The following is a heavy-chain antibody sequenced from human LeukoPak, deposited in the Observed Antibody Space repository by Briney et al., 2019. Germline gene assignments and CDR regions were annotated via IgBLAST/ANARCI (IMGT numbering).Heavy chain of an antibody. D-gene: IGHD4-17*01. CDR1: GGSISSHY. Sequence: SETLSLTCTVSGGSISSHYWSWIRQPPGKGLEWIGYIYYSGSTNYNPSLKSRVTISVDTSKNQFSLKLSSVTAADTAVYYCAREHGDYGVPWFDPWGQGTLVTVSS. V-gene: IGHV4-59*11. CDR3: AREHGDYGVPWFDP. J-gene: IGHJ5*02. CDR2: IYYSGST.